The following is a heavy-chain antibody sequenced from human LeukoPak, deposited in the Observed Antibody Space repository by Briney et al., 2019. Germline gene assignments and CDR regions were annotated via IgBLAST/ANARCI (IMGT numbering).Heavy chain of an antibody. J-gene: IGHJ4*02. V-gene: IGHV3-9*01. Sequence: GGSLRLSCAASGFTFDDYAMHWVRQAPGKGLEWVSGISWNICSRGYADSVKGLFTISRDNAKNSLYLQMNSLRAEDTALYYCAKVITGTSGFDYWGQGTLVTVSS. CDR2: ISWNICSR. CDR1: GFTFDDYA. CDR3: AKVITGTSGFDY. D-gene: IGHD1-20*01.